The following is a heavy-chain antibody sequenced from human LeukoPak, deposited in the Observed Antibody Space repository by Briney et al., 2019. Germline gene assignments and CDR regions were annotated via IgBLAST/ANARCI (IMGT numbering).Heavy chain of an antibody. Sequence: GGSLRLSCAASGFTFSSYSMNWVRQAPGKGLEWVSGISWNSGSIGYADSVKGRFTISRDNSKNTLYLQMNSLRAEDTAVYFCAKDPAGPTGEYADYWGQGTLVTVSS. CDR2: ISWNSGSI. V-gene: IGHV3-48*01. CDR3: AKDPAGPTGEYADY. D-gene: IGHD4-17*01. J-gene: IGHJ4*02. CDR1: GFTFSSYS.